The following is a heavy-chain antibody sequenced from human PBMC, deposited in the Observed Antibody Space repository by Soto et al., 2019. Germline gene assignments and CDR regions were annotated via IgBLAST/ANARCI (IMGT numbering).Heavy chain of an antibody. D-gene: IGHD2-2*01. V-gene: IGHV3-30-3*01. Sequence: QVQLVESGGGVVQPGRSLRLSCAASGFTFSSYAMHWVRQAPGKGLEWVAVISYDGSNKYYADSVKGRFTISRDNSKNTLYLQMNSLTAEDTAVYYCARDERRYCSSTSCYSGMDVWGQGTTVTVSS. CDR2: ISYDGSNK. J-gene: IGHJ6*02. CDR1: GFTFSSYA. CDR3: ARDERRYCSSTSCYSGMDV.